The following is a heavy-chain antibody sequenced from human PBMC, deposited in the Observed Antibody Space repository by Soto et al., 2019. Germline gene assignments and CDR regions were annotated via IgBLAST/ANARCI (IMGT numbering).Heavy chain of an antibody. CDR1: ASTFSGHY. J-gene: IGHJ6*02. V-gene: IGHV3-72*01. Sequence: LRLSCAASASTFSGHYMGWVRQAPGKGLEWVGRSRNKANNYTTEYAASVKGRFTILRDDSKNSLYLQMNSLKTEDTAVYYCARDGGIAARHYYGMDVWGQGTTVTVSS. D-gene: IGHD6-6*01. CDR3: ARDGGIAARHYYGMDV. CDR2: SRNKANNYTT.